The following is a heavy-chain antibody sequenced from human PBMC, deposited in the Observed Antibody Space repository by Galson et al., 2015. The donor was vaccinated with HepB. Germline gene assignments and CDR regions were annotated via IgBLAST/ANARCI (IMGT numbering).Heavy chain of an antibody. V-gene: IGHV3-23*01. CDR2: ISGSGGST. Sequence: SLRLSCAASGFTFSSYAMSWVRQAPGKGLEWVSAISGSGGSTYYADSVKGRFTISRDNSKNTLFLQMNSLRAEDTAVYYCAKDRVATATYLDDWGQGTLVTVSS. D-gene: IGHD4-17*01. CDR3: AKDRVATATYLDD. CDR1: GFTFSSYA. J-gene: IGHJ4*02.